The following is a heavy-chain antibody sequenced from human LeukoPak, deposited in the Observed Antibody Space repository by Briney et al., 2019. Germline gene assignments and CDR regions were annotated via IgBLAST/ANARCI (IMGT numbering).Heavy chain of an antibody. CDR2: ISYSGST. J-gene: IGHJ6*02. CDR3: ARDYRGYYGSGSYYAGNYFHFGMDV. D-gene: IGHD3-10*01. CDR1: GDSITNYY. Sequence: RPSETLSLTCTVSGDSITNYYWTWLRQPPGRGLEWIGQISYSGSTDYNPSLKTRVAMSVGTSKTQFSLTLTSVTAADTAVYYCARDYRGYYGSGSYYAGNYFHFGMDVWGQGTTVTVSS. V-gene: IGHV4-59*01.